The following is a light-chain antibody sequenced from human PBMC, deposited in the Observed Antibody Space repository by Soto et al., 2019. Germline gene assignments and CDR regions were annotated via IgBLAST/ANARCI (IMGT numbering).Light chain of an antibody. CDR3: SSYASSSTLV. V-gene: IGLV2-14*01. J-gene: IGLJ1*01. Sequence: QSVLTQPASVSGSPGQSITISCTGTSSDVGGHNSVAWYQHNPGKAPRLMIYDVSNRPSGVSSRFSGSKSGNTASLSISGLQAEEEADYYCSSYASSSTLVFGSGTKVTVL. CDR1: SSDVGGHNS. CDR2: DVS.